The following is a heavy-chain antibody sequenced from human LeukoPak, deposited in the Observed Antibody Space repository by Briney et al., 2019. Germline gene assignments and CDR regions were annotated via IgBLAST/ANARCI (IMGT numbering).Heavy chain of an antibody. Sequence: SETLSLTCTVSGGSISSSSYYWGWIRRPPGKGLEWIGSIYYSGSTYYNPSLKSRVTISVDTSKNQFSLKLSSVTAADTAVYYCARLGYDFWSGYYTGAPYYYYYYMDVRGKGTTVTVSS. D-gene: IGHD3-3*01. CDR2: IYYSGST. CDR3: ARLGYDFWSGYYTGAPYYYYYYMDV. CDR1: GGSISSSSYY. V-gene: IGHV4-39*01. J-gene: IGHJ6*03.